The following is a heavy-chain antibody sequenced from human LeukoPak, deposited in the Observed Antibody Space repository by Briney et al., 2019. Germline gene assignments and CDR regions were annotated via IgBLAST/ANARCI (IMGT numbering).Heavy chain of an antibody. D-gene: IGHD3-22*01. CDR3: ARDLDYYDSSGYYPRRYWYYGMDV. CDR2: IYYSGST. V-gene: IGHV4-31*03. CDR1: GGSISSGGYY. J-gene: IGHJ6*02. Sequence: PSETLFLTCTVSGGSISSGGYYWSWIRQHPGKGLEWIGYIYYSGSTYYNPSLKSRVTISVDTSKNQFSLKLSSVTAADTAVYYCARDLDYYDSSGYYPRRYWYYGMDVWGQGTTVTVSS.